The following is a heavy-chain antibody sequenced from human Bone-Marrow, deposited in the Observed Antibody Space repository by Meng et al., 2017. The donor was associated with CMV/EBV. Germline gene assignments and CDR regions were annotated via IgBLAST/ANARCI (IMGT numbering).Heavy chain of an antibody. J-gene: IGHJ4*02. Sequence: SWVRKAPGKGLGWVSGINSGGSSTYYADSVKGRFTISRDNSKNTLYLQMNSLRAEDTAVYYCAKDSTPSSTYYDFWSGYHATRGFDYWGQGTLVTVSS. CDR3: AKDSTPSSTYYDFWSGYHATRGFDY. CDR2: INSGGSST. V-gene: IGHV3-23*03. D-gene: IGHD3-3*01.